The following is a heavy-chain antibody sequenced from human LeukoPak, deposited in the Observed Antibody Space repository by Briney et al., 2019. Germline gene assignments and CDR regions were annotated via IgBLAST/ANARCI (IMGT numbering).Heavy chain of an antibody. J-gene: IGHJ4*02. CDR3: AKASPQDGYNFAIQAPDY. Sequence: SVKVSCKASGGTFSSYAISWVRQAPGQGLEWMGGIIPIFGTAKYAQKFQGRVTITADESTSTAYMELSSLRSEDTAVYYCAKASPQDGYNFAIQAPDYWGQGTLVTVSS. CDR1: GGTFSSYA. V-gene: IGHV1-69*13. D-gene: IGHD5-24*01. CDR2: IIPIFGTA.